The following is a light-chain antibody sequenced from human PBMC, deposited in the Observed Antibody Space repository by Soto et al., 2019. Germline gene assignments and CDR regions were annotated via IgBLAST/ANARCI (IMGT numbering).Light chain of an antibody. V-gene: IGLV2-14*01. CDR3: SSYTGSSTLYV. Sequence: QSVLTQPASVSGSPGQSITISCTGTSSDVGGYNYVSWYQQHPGKAPELMIYDVSNRPSGVSNRFSGSKSGNTASLTISGLQAEDEADYYCSSYTGSSTLYVFGTGTKVTVL. CDR2: DVS. CDR1: SSDVGGYNY. J-gene: IGLJ1*01.